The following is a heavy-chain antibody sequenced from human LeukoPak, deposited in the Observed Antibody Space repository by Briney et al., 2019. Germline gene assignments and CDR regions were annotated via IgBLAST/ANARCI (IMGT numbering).Heavy chain of an antibody. D-gene: IGHD3-16*02. CDR1: GGSITSGGHY. J-gene: IGHJ4*02. CDR3: ARASRLGELSLGY. CDR2: IYYTGTT. V-gene: IGHV4-31*03. Sequence: SETLSVTCTVSGGSITSGGHYWSWIRQHPGKGLEWIGYIYYTGTTYYNPSLKSRVTISLGTSKNQFSLQLSSVTAADTAVYYCARASRLGELSLGYWGQGTLVTVSS.